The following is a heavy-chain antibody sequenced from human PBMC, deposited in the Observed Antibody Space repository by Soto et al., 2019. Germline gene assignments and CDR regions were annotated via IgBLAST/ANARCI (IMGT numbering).Heavy chain of an antibody. J-gene: IGHJ6*02. V-gene: IGHV3-21*01. Sequence: GGSLRLSCGASGFTFSSYSMNWVRQAPGKGLEWVSSISSSSSYIYYADSVKGRFTISRDNAKNSLYLQMNSLRAEDTAVYYCARTEGEYCSSTSCYVYYYYYGMDVWGQGTTVTV. CDR3: ARTEGEYCSSTSCYVYYYYYGMDV. D-gene: IGHD2-2*01. CDR1: GFTFSSYS. CDR2: ISSSSSYI.